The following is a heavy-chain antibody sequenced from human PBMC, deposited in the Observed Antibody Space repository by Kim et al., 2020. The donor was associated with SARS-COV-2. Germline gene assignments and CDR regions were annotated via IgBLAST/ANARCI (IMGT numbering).Heavy chain of an antibody. CDR2: IIPILGIA. CDR1: GDTFSSYA. J-gene: IGHJ6*01. CDR3: ARELCSSTSSNYALSGMDV. V-gene: IGHV1-69*04. Sequence: SVKVSCKASGDTFSSYAISWVRQAPGQGLEWMGRIIPILGIANYAQKFQGRVTITADKSTTTAYMELSSLRSEDTAVYYCARELCSSTSSNYALSGMDV. D-gene: IGHD2-2*01.